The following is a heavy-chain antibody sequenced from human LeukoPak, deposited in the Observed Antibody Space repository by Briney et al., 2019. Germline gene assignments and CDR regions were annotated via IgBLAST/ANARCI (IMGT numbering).Heavy chain of an antibody. CDR2: MYSSGST. CDR1: GGSISSSSYY. V-gene: IGHV4-39*07. D-gene: IGHD1-14*01. Sequence: SETLSLTCTVSGGSISSSSYYWGWIRQPPGKGLEWIGSMYSSGSTYYNPSLKSRVTISVDTSKNQFSLKLSSVTAADTAVYYCASVFTPDLQLDYWGQGTLVTVSS. J-gene: IGHJ4*02. CDR3: ASVFTPDLQLDY.